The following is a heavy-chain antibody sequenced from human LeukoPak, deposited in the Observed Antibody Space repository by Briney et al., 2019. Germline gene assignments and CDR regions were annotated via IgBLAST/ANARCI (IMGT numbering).Heavy chain of an antibody. D-gene: IGHD2-2*01. CDR3: AKGVFPSSPPHWFDP. J-gene: IGHJ5*02. Sequence: GGSLRLSCAACGFTFSSYAMSWVRQAPGKGLEWVSAISGSGGSTYYADSVKGRFTISRDNSKNTLYLQMNSLRAEDTAVYYCAKGVFPSSPPHWFDPWGQGTLVTVSS. CDR2: ISGSGGST. CDR1: GFTFSSYA. V-gene: IGHV3-23*01.